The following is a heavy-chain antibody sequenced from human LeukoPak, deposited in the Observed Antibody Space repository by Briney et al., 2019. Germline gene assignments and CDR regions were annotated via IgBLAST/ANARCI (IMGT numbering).Heavy chain of an antibody. V-gene: IGHV4-59*01. D-gene: IGHD3-10*01. Sequence: PSETLSLTCTVSGGSISSYYWSCIRQPPGKGLEWMGYIYYSGSTNYNPSLKSRVTISVDTSKNQFSLKLSSVTAADTAVYYCARGVGRAITMVRGVKSYAFDIWGQGTMVTVSS. CDR3: ARGVGRAITMVRGVKSYAFDI. J-gene: IGHJ3*02. CDR2: IYYSGST. CDR1: GGSISSYY.